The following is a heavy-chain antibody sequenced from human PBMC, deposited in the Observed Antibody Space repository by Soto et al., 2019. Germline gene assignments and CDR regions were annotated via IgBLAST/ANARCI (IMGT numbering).Heavy chain of an antibody. V-gene: IGHV4-59*01. Sequence: KPSETLSLTCTVSGGSISSYYWSWIRQPPGKGLEWIGYIYYSGSTNYNPSLKSRVTISVDTSKNQFSLKLSSVTAADTAVYYCARDHYYDSSGYYDYWGQGTLVTVSS. CDR2: IYYSGST. J-gene: IGHJ4*02. D-gene: IGHD3-22*01. CDR3: ARDHYYDSSGYYDY. CDR1: GGSISSYY.